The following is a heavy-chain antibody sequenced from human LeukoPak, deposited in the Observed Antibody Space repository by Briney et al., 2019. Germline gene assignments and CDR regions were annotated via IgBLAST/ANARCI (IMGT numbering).Heavy chain of an antibody. CDR3: ASDLPTRDYYDSSGYYRY. CDR2: ISAYNGNT. V-gene: IGHV1-18*01. CDR1: GYTFTSYG. Sequence: GASVKGSCKASGYTFTSYGIRWVRQAPGQGLEWMGWISAYNGNTNYAQKLQGRVTMTTDTSTSTAYMELRRLRSDDTAVYYCASDLPTRDYYDSSGYYRYWGQGTLVTVSS. D-gene: IGHD3-22*01. J-gene: IGHJ4*02.